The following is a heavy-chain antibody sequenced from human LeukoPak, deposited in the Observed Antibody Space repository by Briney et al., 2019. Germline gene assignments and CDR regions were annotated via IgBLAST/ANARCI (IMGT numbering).Heavy chain of an antibody. D-gene: IGHD2-15*01. V-gene: IGHV3-21*03. J-gene: IGHJ4*02. CDR1: GFIFSTYS. CDR2: ISSSSSYI. CDR3: ARDEGFCSGGRCHISGFDY. Sequence: GGSLRLSCAASGFIFSTYSMNWVRQAPGKGLEWVSSISSSSSYIYYADSVKGRFTISRHNAKNSLYLEMNSLRAEDTAVYYCARDEGFCSGGRCHISGFDYWGQGILVTVSS.